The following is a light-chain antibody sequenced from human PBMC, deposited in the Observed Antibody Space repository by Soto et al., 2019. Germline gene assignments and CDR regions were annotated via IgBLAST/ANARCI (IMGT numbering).Light chain of an antibody. CDR1: QSVLYSSNNKNY. Sequence: DIVMTQSPDSLAVSLGERATINCKSSQSVLYSSNNKNYLAWYQQKPGQPPQLLIYWASTRESGVPDRFSGTGSGTDFTLTIGSLQAEDVAVYYCQQYYSTPPTFGGGTKVEIK. J-gene: IGKJ4*01. V-gene: IGKV4-1*01. CDR2: WAS. CDR3: QQYYSTPPT.